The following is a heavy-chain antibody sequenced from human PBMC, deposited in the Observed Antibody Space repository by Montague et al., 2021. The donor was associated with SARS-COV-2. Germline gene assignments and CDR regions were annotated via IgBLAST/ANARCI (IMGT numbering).Heavy chain of an antibody. CDR3: VRHAHNEGLNGAPDF. J-gene: IGHJ4*02. V-gene: IGHV4-59*08. Sequence: SETLSLTCTVSGVSFTDYYWSWIRQPPGKGLEWVGDVLYNKGTNFNPSLKSRVAISVDTSKNQFSLRLTSVTAADTAFYYCVRHAHNEGLNGAPDFWGQGTLVTVSS. CDR1: GVSFTDYY. D-gene: IGHD3-9*01. CDR2: VLYNKGT.